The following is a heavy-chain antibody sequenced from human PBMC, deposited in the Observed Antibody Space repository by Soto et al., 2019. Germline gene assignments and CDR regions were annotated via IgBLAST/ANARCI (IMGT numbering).Heavy chain of an antibody. CDR1: GFNFSNHW. J-gene: IGHJ5*02. D-gene: IGHD2-21*02. Sequence: GGSLRLSCAASGFNFSNHWMHWVRQRPAEGLVWVSRITSDGKSKAYAESVKGRFAISRDNAKNTLYLQMNGLTAEDTAVYYCARESGDWPLNWFDPWGQGTLVTVS. CDR2: ITSDGKSK. CDR3: ARESGDWPLNWFDP. V-gene: IGHV3-74*01.